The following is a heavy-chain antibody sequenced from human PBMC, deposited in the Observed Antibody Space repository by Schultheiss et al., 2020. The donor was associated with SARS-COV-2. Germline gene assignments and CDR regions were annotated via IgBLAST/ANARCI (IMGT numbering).Heavy chain of an antibody. CDR2: INHSGST. CDR1: GGSFSDYY. D-gene: IGHD4-23*01. Sequence: SETLSLTCAVYGGSFSDYYWSWIRQPPGKGLEWIGEINHSGSTNYNPSLKSRVTISVDTSKNQFSLRLSSVTAADTAVYYCARAPDYGGNPFAYWGQGTLVTVSS. CDR3: ARAPDYGGNPFAY. V-gene: IGHV4-34*01. J-gene: IGHJ4*02.